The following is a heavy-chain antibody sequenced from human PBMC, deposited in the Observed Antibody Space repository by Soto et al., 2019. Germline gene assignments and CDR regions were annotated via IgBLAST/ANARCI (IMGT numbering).Heavy chain of an antibody. CDR2: FNPNSGDT. D-gene: IGHD3-10*02. CDR1: GYTFTNYY. J-gene: IGHJ4*02. CDR3: ARGPRANARGVTPVSDH. V-gene: IGHV1-2*04. Sequence: QVQLVQSGAEVKKPGASVKVSCKASGYTFTNYYLHWVRQAPGQGLEWMGWFNPNSGDTNYAQKFQGWVIMTRDTSISTGYMELSRVTSDDTAVYYCARGPRANARGVTPVSDHWGQGTLVTVSS.